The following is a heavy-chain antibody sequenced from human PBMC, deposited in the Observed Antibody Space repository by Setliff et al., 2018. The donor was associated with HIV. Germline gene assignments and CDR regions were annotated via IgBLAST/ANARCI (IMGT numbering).Heavy chain of an antibody. Sequence: PSETLSLTCTVSGGSISSSSYYWGWIRQPPGKGLEWIGSMYYSGSTYYDPSLKSRVTISVDTSKNQFSLKLSSVTAADTAVYYCARARSLITVRRSFDYWGQGTLVTVS. D-gene: IGHD6-6*01. CDR2: MYYSGST. V-gene: IGHV4-39*01. J-gene: IGHJ4*02. CDR1: GGSISSSSYY. CDR3: ARARSLITVRRSFDY.